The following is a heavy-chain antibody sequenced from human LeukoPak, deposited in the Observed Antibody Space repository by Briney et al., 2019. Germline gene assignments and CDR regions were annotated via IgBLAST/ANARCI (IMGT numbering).Heavy chain of an antibody. CDR3: ARGDWFDP. J-gene: IGHJ5*02. CDR1: GYTFTGYD. V-gene: IGHV1-18*01. Sequence: ASVKVSCKSSGYTFTGYDINWVRQAPGQGLEWMGWVSGYNGNTNYAQKFEGRVAMTTDTSSTTAYMELRSLTSDDTAIYYCARGDWFDPWGQGTLVTVSS. D-gene: IGHD2-21*01. CDR2: VSGYNGNT.